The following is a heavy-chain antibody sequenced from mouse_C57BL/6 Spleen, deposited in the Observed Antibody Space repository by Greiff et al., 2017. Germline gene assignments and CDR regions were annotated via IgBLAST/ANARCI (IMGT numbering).Heavy chain of an antibody. D-gene: IGHD2-4*01. J-gene: IGHJ2*01. V-gene: IGHV5-12*01. CDR2: ISNGGGST. Sequence: EVMLVESGGGLVQPGGSLKLSCAASGFTFSDYYMYWVRQTPEKRLEWVAYISNGGGSTYYPDTVKGRFTISRDNAKNTLYLQMSRLKSEDTAMYYCARQHYDTYYVDYWGQGTTLTVSS. CDR3: ARQHYDTYYVDY. CDR1: GFTFSDYY.